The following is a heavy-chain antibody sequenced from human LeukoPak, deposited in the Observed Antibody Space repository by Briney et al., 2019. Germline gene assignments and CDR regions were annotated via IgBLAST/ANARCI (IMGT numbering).Heavy chain of an antibody. CDR1: GFTFSSYG. CDR2: IWYDGSKK. D-gene: IGHD6-19*01. J-gene: IGHJ4*02. CDR3: ARVSSSGWYVEY. V-gene: IGHV3-33*01. Sequence: GGSLRLSCAASGFTFSSYGMHWVRQAPGKGLEWVAVIWYDGSKKYYTDSVKGRFTISRDNSKNTLYLQLNSLRAEGTAMYYCARVSSSGWYVEYWGQGTLVTVSS.